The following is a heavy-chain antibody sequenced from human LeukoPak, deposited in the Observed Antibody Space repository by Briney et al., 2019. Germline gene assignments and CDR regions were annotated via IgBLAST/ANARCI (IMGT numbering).Heavy chain of an antibody. J-gene: IGHJ2*01. V-gene: IGHV4-59*08. CDR3: ARPGDCSGGTCYWYFDL. D-gene: IGHD2-15*01. Sequence: PSETPSLTCTVSGGSISSYYWSWIRQPPGKGLEWIGYIYDRGSINYNPSLKSRVTISLDTSKNQFSLKLSSVTAADTAVYYCARPGDCSGGTCYWYFDLWGRGTLVTVSS. CDR2: IYDRGSI. CDR1: GGSISSYY.